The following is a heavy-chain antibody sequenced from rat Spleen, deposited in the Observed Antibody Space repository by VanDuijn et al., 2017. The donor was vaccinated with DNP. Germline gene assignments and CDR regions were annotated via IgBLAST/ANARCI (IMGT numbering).Heavy chain of an antibody. V-gene: IGHV5-22*01. CDR1: GFTFSDYY. CDR3: VRWNSGHFDY. CDR2: IRYDGGGT. J-gene: IGHJ2*01. Sequence: EVQLVESGGDLVQPGRSLKLFCAASGFTFSDYYMAWVRQAPTKDLEWVAYIRYDGGGTKYGDSVKGRFTISRDNAKNTLYLQMNSLRSEDMATYYCVRWNSGHFDYWGQGVMVPVSS. D-gene: IGHD4-3*01.